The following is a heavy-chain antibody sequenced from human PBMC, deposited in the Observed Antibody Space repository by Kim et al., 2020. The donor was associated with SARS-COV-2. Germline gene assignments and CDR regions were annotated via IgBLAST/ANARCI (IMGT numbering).Heavy chain of an antibody. D-gene: IGHD2-2*01. CDR3: ARDGVVPAAYYYYYDLDV. V-gene: IGHV3-21*01. CDR1: GFTFNIYT. Sequence: GESLKISCAASGFTFNIYTMHWVRQAPGKGLEWVSSISGSSTFIYYADSVTGRFTISRDNAKNSLYLQMNSLSAEDTAAYFCARDGVVPAAYYYYYDLDV. CDR2: ISGSSTFI. J-gene: IGHJ6*01.